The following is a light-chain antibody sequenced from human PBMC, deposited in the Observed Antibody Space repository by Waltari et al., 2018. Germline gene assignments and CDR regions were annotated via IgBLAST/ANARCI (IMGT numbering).Light chain of an antibody. CDR2: DTF. V-gene: IGKV3-11*01. CDR3: LHRSNWPPLFT. CDR1: QSVSRY. Sequence: EIVLTQSPVTLSLSPGERATLSCRASQSVSRYLAWYQQKPGQAPRLLICDTFSRDSGMPVRFSGSGSGTDFTLTISSLEPEDFAVYYCLHRSNWPPLFTFGPGTKVDIK. J-gene: IGKJ3*01.